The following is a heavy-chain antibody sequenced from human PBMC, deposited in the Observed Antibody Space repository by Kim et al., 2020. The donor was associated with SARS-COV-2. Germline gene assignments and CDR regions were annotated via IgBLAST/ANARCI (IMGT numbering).Heavy chain of an antibody. CDR2: IYYSGST. CDR1: GGSISSYY. CDR3: ARDLLPDYCSGGSCSNWFDP. V-gene: IGHV4-59*01. J-gene: IGHJ5*02. Sequence: SETLSLTCTVSGGSISSYYWSWIRQPPGKGLEWIGYIYYSGSTNYNPSLKSRVTISVDTSKNQFSLKLSSVTAADTAVYYCARDLLPDYCSGGSCSNWFDPWGQGTLVTVSS. D-gene: IGHD2-15*01.